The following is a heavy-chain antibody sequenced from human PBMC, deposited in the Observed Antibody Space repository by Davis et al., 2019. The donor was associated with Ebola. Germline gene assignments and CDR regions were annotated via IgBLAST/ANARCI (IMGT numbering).Heavy chain of an antibody. J-gene: IGHJ6*02. CDR3: ARDRRYYDSSGYYHVFYYYGMDV. D-gene: IGHD3-22*01. V-gene: IGHV3-23*01. Sequence: PGGSLRLSCAASAFTFRSYAMSWVRQAPGKGLEWVSAISGSGGSTYYADSVKGRFTISRDNAKNSLYLQMNSLRAEDTAVYYCARDRRYYDSSGYYHVFYYYGMDVWGQGTTVTVSS. CDR2: ISGSGGST. CDR1: AFTFRSYA.